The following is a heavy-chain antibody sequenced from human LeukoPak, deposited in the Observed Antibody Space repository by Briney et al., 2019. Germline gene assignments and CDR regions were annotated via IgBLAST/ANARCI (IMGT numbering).Heavy chain of an antibody. D-gene: IGHD6-13*01. J-gene: IGHJ4*02. CDR2: IYPDDSDT. CDR3: AIGRGGQQLGDF. V-gene: IGHV5-51*01. Sequence: GASLKISCKHSEYSFPNYCIGWVRQTPGKGLEWMGIIYPDDSDTRYSPFFHRHVTITADSSITTAYVQWISLTASDTAMYYCAIGRGGQQLGDFWGQGTLVTVSS. CDR1: EYSFPNYC.